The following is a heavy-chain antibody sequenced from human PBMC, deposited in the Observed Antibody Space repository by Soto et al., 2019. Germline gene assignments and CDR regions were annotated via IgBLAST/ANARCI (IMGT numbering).Heavy chain of an antibody. D-gene: IGHD3-10*01. V-gene: IGHV3-53*01. CDR3: ATGEAGGYLTRDGFDY. Sequence: EVQLVESGGGLIQPGGSLRLSCAASGFTVSTNYMSWVRQAPGKGLEWVSVIYVSGSTYYADSVKGRFTISRDNSKTTLYLQMNSLRAEDTAVFYCATGEAGGYLTRDGFDYWGQGTLVTVSS. CDR1: GFTVSTNY. CDR2: IYVSGST. J-gene: IGHJ4*02.